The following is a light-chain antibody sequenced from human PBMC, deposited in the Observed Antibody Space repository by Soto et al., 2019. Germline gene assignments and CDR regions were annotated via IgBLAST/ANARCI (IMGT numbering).Light chain of an antibody. J-gene: IGKJ1*01. Sequence: EIVMTQSPATLSVSPGERATLSCRASQSVSSHLAWYQQKPGQAPRLLISGASTRAAGIPARLSGSGSGTEFSRTIGCLQSEDFAVEYCQQYHTWWTVGQGTNVEIK. CDR3: QQYHTWWT. CDR1: QSVSSH. CDR2: GAS. V-gene: IGKV3-15*01.